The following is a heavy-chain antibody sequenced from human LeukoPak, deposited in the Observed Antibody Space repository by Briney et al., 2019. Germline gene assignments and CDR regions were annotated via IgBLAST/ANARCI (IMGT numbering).Heavy chain of an antibody. CDR1: GGSFSGYY. CDR2: INHSGST. CDR3: ARGAATFRFFDY. Sequence: SETLSLTCAVYGGSFSGYYWSWIRQPPGKGLEWIGEINHSGSTNYNPSLKSRVTISVDTSKNQFSLKLSSVAAADTAVYYCARGAATFRFFDYWGQGPLVTVSS. V-gene: IGHV4-34*01. J-gene: IGHJ4*02. D-gene: IGHD6-25*01.